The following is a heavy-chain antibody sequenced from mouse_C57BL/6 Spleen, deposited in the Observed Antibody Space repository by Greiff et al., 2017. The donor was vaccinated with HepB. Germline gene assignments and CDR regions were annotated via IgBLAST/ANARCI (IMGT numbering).Heavy chain of an antibody. CDR1: GYTFTSYW. CDR2: IDPSDSET. CDR3: AREGGNYSYYFDY. V-gene: IGHV1-52*01. Sequence: QVHVKQPGAELVRPGSSVKLSCKASGYTFTSYWMHWVKQRPIQGLEWIGNIDPSDSETHYNQKFKDKATLTVDKSSSTAYMQLSSLTSEDSAVYYCAREGGNYSYYFDYWGQGTTLTVSS. D-gene: IGHD2-1*01. J-gene: IGHJ2*01.